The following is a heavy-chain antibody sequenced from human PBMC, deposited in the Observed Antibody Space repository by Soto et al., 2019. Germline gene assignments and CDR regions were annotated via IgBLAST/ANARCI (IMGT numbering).Heavy chain of an antibody. J-gene: IGHJ6*02. CDR3: ERSMITFGGVIVKYYYYGMDV. CDR1: GGSISSSNW. D-gene: IGHD3-16*02. V-gene: IGHV4-4*02. Sequence: PSETLSLTCAVSGGSISSSNWWSWVRQPPGKGLEWIGEIYHSGSTNYNPSLKSRVTISVDKSKNQFSLKLSSVTAADTAVYYCERSMITFGGVIVKYYYYGMDVWGQGTTVTVSS. CDR2: IYHSGST.